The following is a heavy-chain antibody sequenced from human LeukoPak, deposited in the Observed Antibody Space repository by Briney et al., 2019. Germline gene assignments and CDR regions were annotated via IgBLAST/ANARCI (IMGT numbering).Heavy chain of an antibody. J-gene: IGHJ6*03. D-gene: IGHD6-19*01. CDR2: ISGSGSST. CDR3: AKGLTVAGTSYFYYMDV. V-gene: IGHV3-23*01. Sequence: PGGSLRLSCAASGITFSNAWMTWVRQAPGKGLEWVSAISGSGSSTYYAGSVKGRFTISRDNSKNTLYLQMNSLRAEDTAVYYCAKGLTVAGTSYFYYMDVWGKGTTVTVSS. CDR1: GITFSNAW.